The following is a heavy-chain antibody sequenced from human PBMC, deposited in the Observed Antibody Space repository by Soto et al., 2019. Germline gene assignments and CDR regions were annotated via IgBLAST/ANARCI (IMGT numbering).Heavy chain of an antibody. V-gene: IGHV4-31*03. CDR2: IYYSGST. J-gene: IGHJ4*02. CDR3: ARVAWNDFWSGYTRAYYFDY. CDR1: GGSISSGGYY. Sequence: QVQLQESGPGLVKPSQTLSLTCTVSGGSISSGGYYWSWIRQHPGKGLEWIGYIYYSGSTYYNPSLKSRVTISVDTSKNQFSLKLSSVTAAVTAVYYCARVAWNDFWSGYTRAYYFDYWGQGTLVTVSS. D-gene: IGHD3-3*01.